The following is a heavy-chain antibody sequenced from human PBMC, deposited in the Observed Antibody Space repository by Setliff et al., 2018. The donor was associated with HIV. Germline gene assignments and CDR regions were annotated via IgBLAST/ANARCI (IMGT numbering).Heavy chain of an antibody. CDR3: ARDTPGGLVDVQPYYYYGMDV. Sequence: SETLSLTCTVSGGSISSGSYYWSWIRQTAGKGLEWIGRIWTSGSTNYNPSLKSRVTISVDTSTSTAYMELRSLRSDDTAVYYCARDTPGGLVDVQPYYYYGMDVWGQGTTVTVSS. CDR2: IWTSGST. J-gene: IGHJ6*02. CDR1: GGSISSGSYY. D-gene: IGHD3-10*02. V-gene: IGHV4-61*02.